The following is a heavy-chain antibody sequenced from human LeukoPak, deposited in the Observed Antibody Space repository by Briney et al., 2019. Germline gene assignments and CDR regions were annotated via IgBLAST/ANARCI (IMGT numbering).Heavy chain of an antibody. D-gene: IGHD3-22*01. CDR3: ARLIQTYYYDSSGYAFDI. Sequence: GGSLRLSCAASGFSFSSYGMHWVRQAPGKGLEWVAVIWYDGRNKYYAESVKGRFTISRDNSKNTLYLQMNSLRAEDTAVYYCARLIQTYYYDSSGYAFDIWGQGTMVTVSS. V-gene: IGHV3-33*01. CDR2: IWYDGRNK. CDR1: GFSFSSYG. J-gene: IGHJ3*02.